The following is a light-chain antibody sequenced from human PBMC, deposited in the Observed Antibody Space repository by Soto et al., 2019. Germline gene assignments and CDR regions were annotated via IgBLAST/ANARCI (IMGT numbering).Light chain of an antibody. CDR3: QSYDNCLSDYVF. Sequence: QSVLTQPPPVSGAPEQRVTISCTGSSSNIGAGDDVHWYQHVPGTAPKFLIYANNNRPSGVPDRFAGSKSGTSASLAITGLRAADEASYYCQSYDNCLSDYVFFGGGTKRTVL. CDR2: ANN. V-gene: IGLV1-40*01. J-gene: IGLJ2*01. CDR1: SSNIGAGDD.